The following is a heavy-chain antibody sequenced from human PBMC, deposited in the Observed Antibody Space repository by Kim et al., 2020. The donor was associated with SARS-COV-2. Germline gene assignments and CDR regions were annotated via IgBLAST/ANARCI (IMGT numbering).Heavy chain of an antibody. CDR3: ARDRDCSGGRCYYGDGMDV. CDR2: IKQHGSEK. CDR1: GFTFSSYW. V-gene: IGHV3-7*01. Sequence: GGSLRLSCAASGFTFSSYWMSWVRQAPGKGLEWVANIKQHGSEKYYVASVKGRFTISRDNAKNSLYLQMNSLRAEDTAVYYCARDRDCSGGRCYYGDGMDVWGQGTTVTVSS. D-gene: IGHD2-15*01. J-gene: IGHJ6*02.